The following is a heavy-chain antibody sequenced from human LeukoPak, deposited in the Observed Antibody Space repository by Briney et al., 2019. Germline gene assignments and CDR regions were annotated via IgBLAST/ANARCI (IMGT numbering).Heavy chain of an antibody. J-gene: IGHJ6*02. D-gene: IGHD2-2*02. CDR2: ISAYNGNT. CDR3: ARLSVVVVPAAIPLYHYYGMDV. V-gene: IGHV1-18*04. Sequence: ASVKVSCKASGYTFTSYYMHWVRQAPGQGLEWMGWISAYNGNTNYAQKLLGRVTMTTDTSTSTAYMELRSLRSDDTAVYYCARLSVVVVPAAIPLYHYYGMDVWGQGTTVTVSS. CDR1: GYTFTSYY.